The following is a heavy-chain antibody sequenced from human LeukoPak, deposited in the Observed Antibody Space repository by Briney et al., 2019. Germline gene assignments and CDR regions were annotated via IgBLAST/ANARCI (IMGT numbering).Heavy chain of an antibody. V-gene: IGHV1-18*01. CDR3: ARLGGYCSSTSCQDAEKN. CDR1: GYTFTSYG. CDR2: ISAFNGKT. J-gene: IGHJ4*02. Sequence: ASVKVSCKASGYTFTSYGISWVRQAPGQGLEWMGWISAFNGKTNYAQKLQGRVTMTTDTSTSTAYMELRSLRSDDTAVYYCARLGGYCSSTSCQDAEKNWGQGTLVTVSS. D-gene: IGHD2-2*01.